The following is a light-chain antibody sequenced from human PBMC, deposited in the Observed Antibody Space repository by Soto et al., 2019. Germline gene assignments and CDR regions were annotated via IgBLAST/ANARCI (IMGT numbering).Light chain of an antibody. V-gene: IGKV3-11*01. Sequence: EIVLTQSPATLSLSPGERVTLSCRASQSVSNSLAWYQQKPGQPPRLLIYDVSNRATGIPARFSGSGSGTDFTLTITSLEPEDFAVYSCQQRSDWPITFGQGTRLEIK. CDR3: QQRSDWPIT. CDR1: QSVSNS. CDR2: DVS. J-gene: IGKJ5*01.